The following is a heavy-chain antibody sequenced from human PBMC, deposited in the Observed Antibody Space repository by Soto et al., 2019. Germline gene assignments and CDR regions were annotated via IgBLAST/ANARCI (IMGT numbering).Heavy chain of an antibody. V-gene: IGHV3-9*01. D-gene: IGHD1-1*01. CDR1: GFTFDDYA. J-gene: IGHJ5*02. Sequence: PGGSLRLSCAASGFTFDDYAMHWVRQAPGKGLEWVSGISWNSGSIGYADSVKGRFTISRDNAKNSLYLQMNSLRAEDTALYYCAKDIGLLHTGTFDPWGQGTLVTVSS. CDR2: ISWNSGSI. CDR3: AKDIGLLHTGTFDP.